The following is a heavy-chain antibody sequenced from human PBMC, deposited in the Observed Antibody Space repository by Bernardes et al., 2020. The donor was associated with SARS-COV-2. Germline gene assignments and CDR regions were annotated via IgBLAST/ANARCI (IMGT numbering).Heavy chain of an antibody. CDR1: GFSFMSFA. Sequence: GSLRLSCEASGFSFMSFAMHWVRQAPAKGLEWVSVVSSSGKSTYYADSVKGRFTISRDNAKNTLYLQMNSLRADDTAVYYCAKDLGAPPAGFSAFDLWGHGTMVTVSS. J-gene: IGHJ3*01. D-gene: IGHD3-16*01. CDR2: VSSSGKST. V-gene: IGHV3-23*01. CDR3: AKDLGAPPAGFSAFDL.